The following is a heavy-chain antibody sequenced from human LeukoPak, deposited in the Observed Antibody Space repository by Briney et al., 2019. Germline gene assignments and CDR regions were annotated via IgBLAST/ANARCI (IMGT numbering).Heavy chain of an antibody. CDR2: ISSSGTI. J-gene: IGHJ4*02. Sequence: GGSLRLSCAASGFTFSDYFMSWIRQAPGKGLEWVSHISSSGTIYYADSLKGRATISRDNAKNSLYLQMNSLRAEDTAVYYCARPAYCGGNCYYFPDYWGQGTLVTVSS. D-gene: IGHD2-21*02. CDR1: GFTFSDYF. CDR3: ARPAYCGGNCYYFPDY. V-gene: IGHV3-11*04.